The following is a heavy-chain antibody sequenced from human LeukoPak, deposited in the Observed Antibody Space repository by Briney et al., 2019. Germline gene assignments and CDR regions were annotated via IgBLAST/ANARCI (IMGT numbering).Heavy chain of an antibody. D-gene: IGHD6-13*01. Sequence: PGGSLRLSCAASGFTFSSYAMSWVRQAPGKGLEWVGRIKSKTHGGTTDYAAPVKGRFTISRDDSKNTLYLQMNSLKTEDTAVYYCTTIAAAGQYDYWGQGTLVTVSS. CDR1: GFTFSSYA. V-gene: IGHV3-15*01. CDR2: IKSKTHGGTT. CDR3: TTIAAAGQYDY. J-gene: IGHJ4*02.